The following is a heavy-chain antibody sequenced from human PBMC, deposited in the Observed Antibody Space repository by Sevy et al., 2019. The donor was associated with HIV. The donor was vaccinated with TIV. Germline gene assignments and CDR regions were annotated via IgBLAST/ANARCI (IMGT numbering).Heavy chain of an antibody. Sequence: GWSLRLSCAASGSTFSSYWMSWVRQAPGKGLEWVANIKQDGSEKYYVDSVKGRFTISRDNAKNSLYLQMNSLRAEDTALYYCARVRLGYCISTSCYEFGYWGQGTLVTVSS. CDR1: GSTFSSYW. CDR3: ARVRLGYCISTSCYEFGY. J-gene: IGHJ4*02. CDR2: IKQDGSEK. V-gene: IGHV3-7*01. D-gene: IGHD2-2*01.